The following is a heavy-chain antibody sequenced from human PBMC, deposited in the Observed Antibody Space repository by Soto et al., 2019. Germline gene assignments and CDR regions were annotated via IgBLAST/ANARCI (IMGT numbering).Heavy chain of an antibody. D-gene: IGHD2-8*01. CDR2: IYPGDSDT. Sequence: PGESLKISCTGVGYSFTSYWIAWVRQTPGKGLEWTGIIYPGDSDTRYSPSFEGQVTISADKSITTAYLQWSSLKASDTAMYYCARGYCTTTICDPWFDPWGQGTLVTVSS. V-gene: IGHV5-51*01. J-gene: IGHJ5*02. CDR1: GYSFTSYW. CDR3: ARGYCTTTICDPWFDP.